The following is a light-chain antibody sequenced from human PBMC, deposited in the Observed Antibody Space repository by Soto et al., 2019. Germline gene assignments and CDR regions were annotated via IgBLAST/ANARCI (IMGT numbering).Light chain of an antibody. CDR3: SSYTSSSTLSYV. V-gene: IGLV2-14*01. Sequence: QSALTQPAAVSGSPGQSITISCTGTSSDVGDYNYVSWYQQHPGKAPKLMIYDVSNRPSGVSNRFSGSKSGNTASLTISGLQAEDEADYYCSSYTSSSTLSYVFGTGTKVT. CDR2: DVS. CDR1: SSDVGDYNY. J-gene: IGLJ1*01.